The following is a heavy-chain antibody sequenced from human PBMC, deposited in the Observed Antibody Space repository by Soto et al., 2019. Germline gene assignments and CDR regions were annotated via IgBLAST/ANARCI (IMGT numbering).Heavy chain of an antibody. CDR2: TYYRSKWYN. J-gene: IGHJ6*02. CDR3: AIDSKSWYRYYYYYYGMDV. CDR1: GDSVSSNSAA. D-gene: IGHD6-13*01. Sequence: SQTLSLTCAISGDSVSSNSAAWNWIRQSPSRGLEWLGRTYYRSKWYNDYAVSVKSRITISPDTSKNQFSLQLNSVTPEDTAVYYCAIDSKSWYRYYYYYYGMDVWGQGTTVTVCS. V-gene: IGHV6-1*01.